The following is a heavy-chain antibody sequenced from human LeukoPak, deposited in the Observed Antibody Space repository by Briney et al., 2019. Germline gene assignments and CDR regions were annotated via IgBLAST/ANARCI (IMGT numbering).Heavy chain of an antibody. Sequence: GRSLRLSYAASGFTFSSYAMHWVRQAPGKGLEWVAVISYDGSNKYYADSVKGRFTISRDNSKNTLYLQMNSLRAEDTAVYYCARDGGSSWYYYYYYMDVWGKGTTVTISS. CDR3: ARDGGSSWYYYYYYMDV. CDR2: ISYDGSNK. J-gene: IGHJ6*03. V-gene: IGHV3-30-3*01. CDR1: GFTFSSYA. D-gene: IGHD6-13*01.